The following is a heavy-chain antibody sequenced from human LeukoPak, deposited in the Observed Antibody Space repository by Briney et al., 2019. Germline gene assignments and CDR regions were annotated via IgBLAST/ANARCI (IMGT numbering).Heavy chain of an antibody. V-gene: IGHV3-48*01. D-gene: IGHD5-12*01. CDR2: ISSSSSTI. Sequence: GGSLRLSCAASGFTFSSYSMNWVRQAPGKGLEWVSYISSSSSTIYYADSVKGRFTISRDNAKNSLYLQMNSLRAEDTAVYYCARDEVNSGYGDAFDIWGQGTMVTVSS. J-gene: IGHJ3*02. CDR3: ARDEVNSGYGDAFDI. CDR1: GFTFSSYS.